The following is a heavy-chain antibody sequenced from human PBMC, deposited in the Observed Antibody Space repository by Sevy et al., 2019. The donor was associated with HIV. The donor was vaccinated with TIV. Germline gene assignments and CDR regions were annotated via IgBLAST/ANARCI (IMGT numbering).Heavy chain of an antibody. D-gene: IGHD2-15*01. CDR2: ISWDGGST. CDR3: AKDTRYCSGGSCYLEVGAFDI. J-gene: IGHJ3*02. Sequence: GGSLRLSCAASGFTFDDYTMHWVRQAPGKGLEWVSLISWDGGSTYYADSVKGRFTISSDNSKNSLYPQMNSLRTEDNAVYYCAKDTRYCSGGSCYLEVGAFDIWGQGTMVTVSS. CDR1: GFTFDDYT. V-gene: IGHV3-43*01.